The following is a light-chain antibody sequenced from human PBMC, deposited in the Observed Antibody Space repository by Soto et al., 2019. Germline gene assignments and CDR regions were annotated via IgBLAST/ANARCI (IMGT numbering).Light chain of an antibody. CDR2: GEX. CDR1: QSVSTXY. CDR3: HQRSNRYSLT. J-gene: IGKJ4*01. Sequence: SPGTHAFSPGARATPSCSASQSVSTXYFAWYQQNAGQAPRLLSYGEXSRGTVIPERFSGSGSGRDFTLSIISREPADFEVYYCHQRSNRYSLTFGGGTKLDI. V-gene: IGKV3D-20*02.